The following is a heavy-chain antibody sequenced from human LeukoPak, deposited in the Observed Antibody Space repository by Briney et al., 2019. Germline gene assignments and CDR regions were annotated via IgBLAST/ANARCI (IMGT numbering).Heavy chain of an antibody. J-gene: IGHJ4*02. CDR2: IKSKTDGGTT. V-gene: IGHV3-15*01. CDR3: TTDDAGY. D-gene: IGHD6-13*01. Sequence: GVYLRLSCAASAFIFCNAWLNWVRHAPGMGLEWVGRIKSKTDGGTTDYGAPVKGRFTISRDDSKSTLYLQMNSLKTEDTAVYYCTTDDAGYWGQGTLVTVSS. CDR1: AFIFCNAW.